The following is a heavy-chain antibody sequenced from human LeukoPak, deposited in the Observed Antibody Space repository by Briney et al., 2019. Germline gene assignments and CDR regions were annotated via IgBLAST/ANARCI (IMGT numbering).Heavy chain of an antibody. CDR1: RFSFSNYW. Sequence: GVSLRLSCAASRFSFSNYWMHWVRQAPGKGLVWVSRVKSDGSNPSYADSVKGRFTISRDNAENMLYLQMNTLGAEDTAVYYCARDIVSGSGSLDYWGQGTLVTVSS. V-gene: IGHV3-74*01. CDR3: ARDIVSGSGSLDY. D-gene: IGHD3-10*01. CDR2: VKSDGSNP. J-gene: IGHJ4*02.